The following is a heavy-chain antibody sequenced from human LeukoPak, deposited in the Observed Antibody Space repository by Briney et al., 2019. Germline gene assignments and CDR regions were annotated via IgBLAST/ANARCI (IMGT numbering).Heavy chain of an antibody. V-gene: IGHV1-8*02. CDR1: GGTFSSYA. CDR2: MSPNSGNT. J-gene: IGHJ4*02. D-gene: IGHD2-2*01. CDR3: ARGRGYCSSTSCRRNFDY. Sequence: GSSVKVSCKASGGTFSSYAISWVRQATGQGLEWMGWMSPNSGNTGYAQKFQGRVTMTRNTSISTAYMELSSLRSEDTAVYYCARGRGYCSSTSCRRNFDYWGQGTLVTVSS.